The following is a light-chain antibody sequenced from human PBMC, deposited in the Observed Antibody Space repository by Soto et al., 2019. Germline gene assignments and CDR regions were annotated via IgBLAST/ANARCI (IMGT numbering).Light chain of an antibody. Sequence: DLKMTQSPFSLSASVGDRVTITCRASQSISSYLNWYQQKPGKPPKLLIYAAVSLQSGIPSRFSAYGSGTDFTLTISSLQPEDFATYYCQQTYSSPQWTFGQGNKVEIK. J-gene: IGKJ1*01. CDR2: AAV. CDR1: QSISSY. CDR3: QQTYSSPQWT. V-gene: IGKV1-39*01.